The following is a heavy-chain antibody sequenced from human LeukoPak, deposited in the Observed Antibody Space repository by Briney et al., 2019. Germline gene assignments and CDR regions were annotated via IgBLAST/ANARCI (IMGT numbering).Heavy chain of an antibody. J-gene: IGHJ4*02. Sequence: GGALRLSCAASGFTFSDYWMSWVRQAPGKGLEWVANIQQDGSEKYYVDSVKGRFTISRDNAKKSLFLQVSSLRGEDTAVYYCARDRGFSYGIDFWGQGTLVTVSS. CDR2: IQQDGSEK. CDR1: GFTFSDYW. CDR3: ARDRGFSYGIDF. D-gene: IGHD5-18*01. V-gene: IGHV3-7*04.